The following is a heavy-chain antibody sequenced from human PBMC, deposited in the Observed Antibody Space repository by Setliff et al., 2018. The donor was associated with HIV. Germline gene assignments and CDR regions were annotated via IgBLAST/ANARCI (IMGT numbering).Heavy chain of an antibody. CDR3: NIYYYYYMDV. CDR1: GGSISTYF. CDR2: IYYTGST. V-gene: IGHV4-59*01. J-gene: IGHJ6*03. Sequence: SETLSLTCTVSGGSISTYFWSWVRQTPGKGLEWIGYIYYTGSTSYNPSFRSRVTISVDTSKNQFSLMLDSVTAADTAVYYCNIYYYYYMDVWGKGTTVTVSS.